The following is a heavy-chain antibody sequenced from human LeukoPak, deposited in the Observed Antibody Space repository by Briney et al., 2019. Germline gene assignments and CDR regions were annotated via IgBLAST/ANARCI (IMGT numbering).Heavy chain of an antibody. Sequence: SETLSLTCTVSGGSISSSSYYWGWIRQPPGKGLEWIGSIYYSGSTYYNPSLKSRVTISVDTSKNQFSLKLSSVTAADTAVYYCARGFSYYDSSGYYPPDYWGQGTLVTVSS. CDR2: IYYSGST. CDR3: ARGFSYYDSSGYYPPDY. J-gene: IGHJ4*02. D-gene: IGHD3-22*01. V-gene: IGHV4-39*01. CDR1: GGSISSSSYY.